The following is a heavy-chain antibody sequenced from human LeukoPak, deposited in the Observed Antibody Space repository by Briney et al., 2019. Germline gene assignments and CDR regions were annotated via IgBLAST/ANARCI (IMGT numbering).Heavy chain of an antibody. J-gene: IGHJ5*02. V-gene: IGHV4-34*01. Sequence: SETLSLTCAVYGGPFSGYYWSWIRQPPGKGLEWIGEINHSGSTNYNPSLKSRVTISVDTSKNQFSLKLSSVTAADTAVYYCARMGLRGSRGYSYGRPKNWFDPWGQGTLVTVSS. D-gene: IGHD5-18*01. CDR1: GGPFSGYY. CDR3: ARMGLRGSRGYSYGRPKNWFDP. CDR2: INHSGST.